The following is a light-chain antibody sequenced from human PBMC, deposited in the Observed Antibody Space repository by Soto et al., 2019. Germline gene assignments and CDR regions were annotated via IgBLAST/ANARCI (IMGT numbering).Light chain of an antibody. Sequence: QSALTQPASVSGSPGQSITISCTGTSSDVGGYNYVSWYQHHPGKAPEVMIYEVNKRPSGVPDRFSGSKSGNTASLTVSGLQAEDEADYYCSSYAGSSNVFGTGTKLTVL. V-gene: IGLV2-8*01. CDR2: EVN. CDR1: SSDVGGYNY. J-gene: IGLJ1*01. CDR3: SSYAGSSNV.